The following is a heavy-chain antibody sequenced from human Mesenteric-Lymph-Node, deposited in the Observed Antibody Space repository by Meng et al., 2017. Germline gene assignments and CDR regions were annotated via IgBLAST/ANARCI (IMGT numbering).Heavy chain of an antibody. V-gene: IGHV3-20*04. CDR1: GFTFDDYG. Sequence: ETLSLTCAASGFTFDDYGMSWVRQAPGKGLEWVSGINWNGGSTGYADSVKGRFTISRDNAKNSLYLLMNSLRAEDTAVYYCARDASNYDILTGVYYYYGMDVWGQGTTVTVSS. J-gene: IGHJ6*02. D-gene: IGHD3-9*01. CDR3: ARDASNYDILTGVYYYYGMDV. CDR2: INWNGGST.